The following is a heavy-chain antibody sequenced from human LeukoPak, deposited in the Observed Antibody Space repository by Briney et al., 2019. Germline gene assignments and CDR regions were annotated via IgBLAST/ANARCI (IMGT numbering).Heavy chain of an antibody. V-gene: IGHV3-66*01. Sequence: GGSLRLSCAASGFTVSSNYMSWVRQAPGKGLEWVSVIYSGGSTYYADSVKGRFTISRDISKNTLYLQMNSLRAEDTAVYYCAKDRGGRDGYNFDYWGQGTPVTVSS. CDR1: GFTVSSNY. CDR3: AKDRGGRDGYNFDY. CDR2: IYSGGST. D-gene: IGHD5-24*01. J-gene: IGHJ4*02.